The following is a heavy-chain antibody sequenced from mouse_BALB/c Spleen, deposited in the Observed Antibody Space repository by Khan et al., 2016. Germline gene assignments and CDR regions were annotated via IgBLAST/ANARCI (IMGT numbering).Heavy chain of an antibody. CDR1: GFDFSSYW. Sequence: EVKLLESGGGLVQPGGSLKLSCAASGFDFSSYWMSWVRQAPGKGLEWIGKINPDSSTINYTQSLKDKFIISRDNSKNTPYLQLSKVRSEDTALYYCARSGYYGYLAYWGQGTLVTVSA. CDR2: INPDSSTI. V-gene: IGHV4-1*02. D-gene: IGHD1-1*01. CDR3: ARSGYYGYLAY. J-gene: IGHJ3*01.